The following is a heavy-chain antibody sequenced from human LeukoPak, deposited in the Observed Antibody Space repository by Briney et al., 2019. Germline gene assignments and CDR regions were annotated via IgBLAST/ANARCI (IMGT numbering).Heavy chain of an antibody. D-gene: IGHD1-26*01. V-gene: IGHV3-74*03. CDR1: GFTFSSYW. CDR3: ASSTYSGSHWDAFNI. CDR2: IDSFGSSA. J-gene: IGHJ3*02. Sequence: GGSLRLSCAASGFTFSSYWMSWVRQAPGEGLVWVSRIDSFGSSATYADSVKGRFTVSRDNAKNTLYLQMNSLRAEDAAVYYCASSTYSGSHWDAFNIWGQGTMVTVSS.